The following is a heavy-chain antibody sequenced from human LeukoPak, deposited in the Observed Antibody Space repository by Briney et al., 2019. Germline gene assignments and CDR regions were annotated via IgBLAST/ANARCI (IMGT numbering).Heavy chain of an antibody. D-gene: IGHD2-2*01. CDR2: ISSSSSYT. V-gene: IGHV3-11*06. J-gene: IGHJ5*02. CDR1: GFTFSDYY. Sequence: GGSLRLSCAASGFTFSDYYMSWTRQAPGKGLEWVSYISSSSSYTNYADSVKGRFTISRDNAKNSLYLQMNSLRAEDTAVYYCARDLGVVPAAGFDPWGQGTLVTVSS. CDR3: ARDLGVVPAAGFDP.